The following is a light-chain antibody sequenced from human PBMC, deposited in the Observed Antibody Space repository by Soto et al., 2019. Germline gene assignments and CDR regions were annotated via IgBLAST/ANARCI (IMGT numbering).Light chain of an antibody. J-gene: IGKJ1*01. CDR1: QYINTR. V-gene: IGKV3-11*01. CDR3: HQRQSWPRT. CDR2: QAS. Sequence: EIVLTQSPATLSSFPGDRGTVSCRASQYINTRLAWYQHRPGQAPRLLIYQASLRAAGIPARFSASGSGTDFTLTISDVHPEDFALYYCHQRQSWPRTFGQGTKVDIK.